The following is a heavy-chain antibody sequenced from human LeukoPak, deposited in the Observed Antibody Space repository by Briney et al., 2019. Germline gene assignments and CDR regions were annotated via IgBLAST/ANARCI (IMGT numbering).Heavy chain of an antibody. CDR1: GGSISSYY. CDR2: IYYSGST. D-gene: IGHD5-12*01. CDR3: ARALSGYDRFPFDY. J-gene: IGHJ4*02. V-gene: IGHV4-59*01. Sequence: SETLSLTCAVSGGSISSYYWSWIRQPPGKGLEWIGYIYYSGSTNYNPSLKSRVTISVDTSKNQFSLKLSSVTAADTAVYYCARALSGYDRFPFDYWGQGTLVTVSS.